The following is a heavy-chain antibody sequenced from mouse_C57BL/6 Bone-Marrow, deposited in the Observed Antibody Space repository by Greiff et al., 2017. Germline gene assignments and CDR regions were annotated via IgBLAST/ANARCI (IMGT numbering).Heavy chain of an antibody. CDR2: IYPSDSET. CDR1: GYTFTSYW. CDR3: ARRGYWYFDV. J-gene: IGHJ1*03. V-gene: IGHV1-61*01. Sequence: QVQLPQPGAELVRPGSSVKLSCKASGYTFTSYWMDWVKQRPGQGLEWIGNIYPSDSETHYNQKFKDKATLTVDKSSSTAYMQLSSLTSDDSAVYYCARRGYWYFDVWGTGTTVTVSS.